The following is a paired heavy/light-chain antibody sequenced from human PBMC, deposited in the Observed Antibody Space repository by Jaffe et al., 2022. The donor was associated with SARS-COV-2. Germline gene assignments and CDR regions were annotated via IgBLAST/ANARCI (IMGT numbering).Light chain of an antibody. CDR3: QQYGSSPGT. V-gene: IGKV3-20*01. Sequence: EIVLTQSPGTLSLSPGERATLSCRASQSVISNYLAWYQQRPGQAPRLLIYGASSRATGIPDRFSGSGSGTDFTLTISRLEPEDFAMYYCQQYGSSPGTFGQGTKVEIK. CDR2: GAS. CDR1: QSVISNY. J-gene: IGKJ1*01.
Heavy chain of an antibody. CDR3: AKRGDYLGTGYWQIYFDS. D-gene: IGHD3-10*01. CDR2: MSGNGGST. J-gene: IGHJ4*02. V-gene: IGHV3-23*01. Sequence: EVQLLESGGGLVQPGGSMRLSCAASGFTFSSFSMSWVRQVPGKGLEWVSGMSGNGGSTIYADSVKGRFTISRDNSKNTLYLEMNSLRAEDTALYYCAKRGDYLGTGYWQIYFDSWGQGTQVTVSS. CDR1: GFTFSSFS.